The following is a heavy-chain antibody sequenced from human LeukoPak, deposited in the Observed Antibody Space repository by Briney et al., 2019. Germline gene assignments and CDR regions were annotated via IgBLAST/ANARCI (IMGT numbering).Heavy chain of an antibody. Sequence: SETLSLTCTVSGASIRSYQWSWIRQPPRKGLEWIGKIYYSGSTNYNPSLKSRVTISVDTSKNQFSLKLSPVTAADTAVYYCARSLVAVAGPGYKWFDPWGQGTLVTVSS. V-gene: IGHV4-59*01. J-gene: IGHJ5*02. CDR1: GASIRSYQ. CDR2: IYYSGST. D-gene: IGHD6-19*01. CDR3: ARSLVAVAGPGYKWFDP.